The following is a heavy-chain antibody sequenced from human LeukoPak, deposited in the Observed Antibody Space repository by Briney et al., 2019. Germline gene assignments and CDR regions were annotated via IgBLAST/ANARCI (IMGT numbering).Heavy chain of an antibody. CDR2: ISSSSSTI. V-gene: IGHV3-48*01. CDR1: GFDFGTNA. Sequence: PGGSLRLSCAASGFDFGTNALSWVRQAPGKGLEWVSYISSSSSTIYYADSVKGRFTISRDNAKNSLYLQMNSLRAEDTAVYYCAREVAVAGTGPPDLYWGQGTLVTVSS. D-gene: IGHD6-19*01. CDR3: AREVAVAGTGPPDLY. J-gene: IGHJ4*02.